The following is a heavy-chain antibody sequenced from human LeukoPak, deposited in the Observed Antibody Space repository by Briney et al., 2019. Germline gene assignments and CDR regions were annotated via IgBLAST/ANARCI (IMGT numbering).Heavy chain of an antibody. Sequence: SGGSLRLSCAASGFTFSSCAMNWVRQAPGKGLEWVSGISGSGGSTYYADSVKGRFTISRDNSKNTLYLQMNSLRAEDTAVYYCARHYYDSSGYYLFDYWGQGTLVTVSS. CDR2: ISGSGGST. CDR1: GFTFSSCA. J-gene: IGHJ4*02. CDR3: ARHYYDSSGYYLFDY. D-gene: IGHD3-22*01. V-gene: IGHV3-23*01.